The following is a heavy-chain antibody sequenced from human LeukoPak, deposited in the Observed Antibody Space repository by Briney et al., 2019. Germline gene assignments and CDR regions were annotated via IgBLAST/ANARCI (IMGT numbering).Heavy chain of an antibody. CDR3: ARGRTGAAALDF. CDR2: STLSGST. CDR1: GGSFSGHY. V-gene: IGHV4-34*01. J-gene: IGHJ4*02. Sequence: SETLSLTCAVYGGSFSGHYWTWIRQHPGKGLEWIGESTLSGSTNYNPSLKSRVTISVDTSKNQFSLKLTSVSAADTAVYHCARGRTGAAALDFWGPGTLVTVSS. D-gene: IGHD2-2*01.